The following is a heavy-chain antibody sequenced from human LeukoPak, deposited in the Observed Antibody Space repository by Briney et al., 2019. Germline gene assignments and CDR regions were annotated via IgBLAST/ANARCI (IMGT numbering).Heavy chain of an antibody. D-gene: IGHD1-1*01. CDR2: TYFRVNWYS. CDR3: ARAGDVDDWNYFDY. V-gene: IGHV6-1*01. J-gene: IGHJ4*02. CDR1: GDTVSTNRAA. Sequence: SQTLSLTCAISGDTVSTNRAAWNWIRQSPSRGFQWLGRTYFRVNWYSDYAVSVESRLTITADTSKNQFSLQIKSATPEDTAVYYCARAGDVDDWNYFDYWGRGTLVTVSS.